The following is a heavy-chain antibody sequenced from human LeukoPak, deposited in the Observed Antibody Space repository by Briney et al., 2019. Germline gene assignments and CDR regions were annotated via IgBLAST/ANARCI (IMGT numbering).Heavy chain of an antibody. J-gene: IGHJ5*01. D-gene: IGHD2-15*01. Sequence: PVASVKVSCKISGYTFTGDYMHWVRQPPGQGLEWMGWINPKSGDTNYLQKSQGRVTMTRDTSIRTAYMELYSLRSDDTAVYYCARAGGCGAGSCYRSWGQGTLVTVSS. V-gene: IGHV1-2*02. CDR1: GYTFTGDY. CDR2: INPKSGDT. CDR3: ARAGGCGAGSCYRS.